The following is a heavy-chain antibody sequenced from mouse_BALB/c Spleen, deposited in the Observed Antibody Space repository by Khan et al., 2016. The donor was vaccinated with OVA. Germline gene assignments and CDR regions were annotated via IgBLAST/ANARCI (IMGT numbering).Heavy chain of an antibody. J-gene: IGHJ4*01. V-gene: IGHV5-6-4*01. CDR1: GFTFSDYT. Sequence: EVQLQESGGGLVEPGGSLKLSCAASGFTFSDYTMSWVRQTPEKRLEWVATISSGGSYTYYPDSVKGRFTISRDNAKNTLYLQMSSLKSEDTAMYYCTRGGDVGDYYAMDYWGQGTSVTVSS. CDR3: TRGGDVGDYYAMDY. D-gene: IGHD3-3*01. CDR2: ISSGGSYT.